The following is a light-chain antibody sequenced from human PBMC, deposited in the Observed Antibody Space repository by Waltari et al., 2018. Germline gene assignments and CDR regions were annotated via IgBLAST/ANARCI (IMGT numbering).Light chain of an antibody. Sequence: QSALTQPPSASGSPGQSVTISCTGTSSDVGGYNYVSWYQQHPGKVPKLVIFEVSKRPSGVPDLFSGSRSGNTASLTVSGLQAEDEADYYCSSYAGSNTYVLFGGGTKLTVL. CDR2: EVS. CDR3: SSYAGSNTYVL. J-gene: IGLJ2*01. V-gene: IGLV2-8*01. CDR1: SSDVGGYNY.